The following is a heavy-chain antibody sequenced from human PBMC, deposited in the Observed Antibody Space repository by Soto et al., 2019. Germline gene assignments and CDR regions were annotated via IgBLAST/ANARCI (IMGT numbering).Heavy chain of an antibody. D-gene: IGHD3-3*01. CDR1: GGTFSSYA. CDR3: ARVGGGSIFGVVIGWYYFDY. CDR2: IIPIFGTA. J-gene: IGHJ4*02. Sequence: ASVKVSCKASGGTFSSYAISWVRQAPGQGLEWMGGIIPIFGTANYAQKFQGRVTITADESTSTAYMELSSLRSEDTAVYYCARVGGGSIFGVVIGWYYFDYWGQGTLVTVSS. V-gene: IGHV1-69*13.